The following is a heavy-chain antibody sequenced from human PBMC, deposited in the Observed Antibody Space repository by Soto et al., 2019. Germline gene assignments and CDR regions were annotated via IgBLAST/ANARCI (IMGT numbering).Heavy chain of an antibody. CDR3: AKDLIRGDGYVDFDY. V-gene: IGHV3-21*04. CDR2: IHRASTYI. CDR1: GFTFSSFD. Sequence: PGGSLRLSCATSGFTFSSFDMDWVRQAPGKGLEWVSSIHRASTYIYYAESVKGRFTISRDNSNNRLYLQLNNLRAEDTAVYFCAKDLIRGDGYVDFDYWGQGTLVTVSS. J-gene: IGHJ4*02. D-gene: IGHD3-10*01.